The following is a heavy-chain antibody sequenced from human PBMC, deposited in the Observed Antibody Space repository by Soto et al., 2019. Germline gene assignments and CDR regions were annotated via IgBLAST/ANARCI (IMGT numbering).Heavy chain of an antibody. CDR1: GFTFSSYA. V-gene: IGHV3-23*01. D-gene: IGHD4-17*01. Sequence: TGGSLRLSCAASGFTFSSYAMSWVRQAPGKGLEWVSAISGSGGSTYYADSVKGRFTISRDNSKSTLYLQMNSLRAEDTAVYYCAKPWAGFETTVTTSAYYYGMDVWGQGTTVTVS. J-gene: IGHJ6*02. CDR2: ISGSGGST. CDR3: AKPWAGFETTVTTSAYYYGMDV.